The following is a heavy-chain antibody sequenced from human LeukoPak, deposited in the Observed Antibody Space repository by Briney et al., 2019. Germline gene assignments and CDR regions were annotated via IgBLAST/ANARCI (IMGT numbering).Heavy chain of an antibody. CDR3: ARDPRYQLLFYYYYYMDV. V-gene: IGHV3-48*04. CDR2: ISSSSSTI. Sequence: GGSLRLSCAASGFTFSSYSMNWVRQAPGKGLEWVSCISSSSSTIYYADSVKGRFTISRDNAKNSLYLQMNSLRAEDTAVYYCARDPRYQLLFYYYYYMDVWGKGTTVTVSS. CDR1: GFTFSSYS. J-gene: IGHJ6*03. D-gene: IGHD2-2*01.